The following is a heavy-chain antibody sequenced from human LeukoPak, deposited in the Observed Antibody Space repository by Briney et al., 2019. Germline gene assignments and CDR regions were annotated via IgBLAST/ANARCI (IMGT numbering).Heavy chain of an antibody. V-gene: IGHV3-23*01. CDR1: GFTFSSYA. Sequence: PGGSLRLSRAASGFTFSSYAMRWVRQAPGKELEWVSAISGSGGSTYYADSVKGRFTISRDNSKNTLYLQMNSLRAEDTAVYYCAKGRDYYDTSGFGQDYWGQGTLVTVSS. J-gene: IGHJ4*02. CDR2: ISGSGGST. D-gene: IGHD3-22*01. CDR3: AKGRDYYDTSGFGQDY.